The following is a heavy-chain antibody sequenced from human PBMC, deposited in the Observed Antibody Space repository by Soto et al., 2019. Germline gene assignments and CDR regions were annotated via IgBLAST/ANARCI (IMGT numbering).Heavy chain of an antibody. V-gene: IGHV4-59*01. D-gene: IGHD2-2*01. CDR1: GGSISSYH. CDR3: GKKMGFWSNTRCHAGPPHLQLGG. CDR2: VYRGGST. J-gene: IGHJ6*03. Sequence: PSETLSLTCTVSGGSISSYHWTWIRQPPGKGLEWLGDVYRGGSTNYNPSLRSRLTMSVDTSNNQFSLRLGSVTAADTAVYYCGKKMGFWSNTRCHAGPPHLQLGGWGKGDNVTSP.